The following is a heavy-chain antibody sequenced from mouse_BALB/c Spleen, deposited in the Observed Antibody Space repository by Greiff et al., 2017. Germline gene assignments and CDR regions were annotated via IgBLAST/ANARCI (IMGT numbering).Heavy chain of an antibody. Sequence: EVQLVESGPGLVKPSQSLSLTCSVTGYSITSGYYWNWIRQFPGNKLEWMGYISYDGSNNYNPSLKNRISITRDTSKNQFFLKLNSVTTEDTATYYCARESPTGCAMDYWGQGTSVTVSS. CDR3: ARESPTGCAMDY. CDR2: ISYDGSN. J-gene: IGHJ4*01. CDR1: GYSITSGYY. D-gene: IGHD4-1*02. V-gene: IGHV3-6*02.